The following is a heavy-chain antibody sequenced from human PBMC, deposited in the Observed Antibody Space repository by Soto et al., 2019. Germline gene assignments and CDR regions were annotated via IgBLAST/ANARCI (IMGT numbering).Heavy chain of an antibody. D-gene: IGHD3-22*01. Sequence: SETLSLTCTVSGDSISTFYWGWMRQSPGKELEWIGYVYYTGSTNCNPSLKSRVTISVDRSKNQFSLKLTSANAADTAVYYCARGRTVRNYADDSSDYFYFFDYWGQGTQVTVSS. J-gene: IGHJ4*02. CDR3: ARGRTVRNYADDSSDYFYFFDY. CDR1: GDSISTFY. V-gene: IGHV4-59*01. CDR2: VYYTGST.